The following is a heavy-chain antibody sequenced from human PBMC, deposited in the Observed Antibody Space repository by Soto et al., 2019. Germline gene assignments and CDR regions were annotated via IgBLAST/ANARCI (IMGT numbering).Heavy chain of an antibody. CDR2: IYHSGST. CDR3: ANLRSIAARDVQAFDI. D-gene: IGHD6-6*01. V-gene: IGHV4-4*02. J-gene: IGHJ3*02. Sequence: QVQLQESGPGLVKPSGTLSLTCAVSGGSISSSNWWSWVRQPPGKGLEWIGEIYHSGSTNYNPSLKSRVTISGDKPKNQFYLKLSSVTAADTAVYDCANLRSIAARDVQAFDIWGQGTMVTVSS. CDR1: GGSISSSNW.